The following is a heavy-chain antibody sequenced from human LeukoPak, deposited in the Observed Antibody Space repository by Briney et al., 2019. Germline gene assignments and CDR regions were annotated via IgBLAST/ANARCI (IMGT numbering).Heavy chain of an antibody. J-gene: IGHJ4*02. CDR1: GFTFTNYA. V-gene: IGHV3-23*01. D-gene: IGHD6-19*01. Sequence: ASLRLSCAASGFTFTNYAMSWVRQAPGKGLEWVSAISGSGDSTNYADSVKGRFTISRDNSQNTLYLQMNSLRAEDTAVYYCARSAYNSGWYMFAIDYWGQGTLVTVSS. CDR2: ISGSGDST. CDR3: ARSAYNSGWYMFAIDY.